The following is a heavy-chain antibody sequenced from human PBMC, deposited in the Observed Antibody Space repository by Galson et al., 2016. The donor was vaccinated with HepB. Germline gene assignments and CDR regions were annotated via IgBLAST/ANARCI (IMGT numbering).Heavy chain of an antibody. V-gene: IGHV1-69*13. D-gene: IGHD5-24*01. CDR2: LIPIMGET. J-gene: IGHJ3*02. CDR1: EDNLESFA. CDR3: ARDGRWLLSGRRPLALDI. Sequence: SVKVSCKASEDNLESFAITWVRQAPGQGLEWIGGLIPIMGETKYAQKLHDRLTVSADELTTTVYMELTSLTFQDTAVYYCARDGRWLLSGRRPLALDIWGQGTAVTVSS.